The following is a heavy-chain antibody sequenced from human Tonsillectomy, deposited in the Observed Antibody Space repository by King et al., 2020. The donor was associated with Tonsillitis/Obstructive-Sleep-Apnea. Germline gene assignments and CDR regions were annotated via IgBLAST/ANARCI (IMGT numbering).Heavy chain of an antibody. CDR1: GYSFTSYW. Sequence: VQLVESGAEVKKPGESLKISCKGSGYSFTSYWIGWVRQMPGKGLEWMGIIFPGDSDTRYSPSFQGQVTISDDKSISTAYLQWSSLKASDTAMYYCARIIRTETTSYYMDVWGKGTTVTVSS. D-gene: IGHD1-7*01. CDR2: IFPGDSDT. V-gene: IGHV5-51*01. CDR3: ARIIRTETTSYYMDV. J-gene: IGHJ6*03.